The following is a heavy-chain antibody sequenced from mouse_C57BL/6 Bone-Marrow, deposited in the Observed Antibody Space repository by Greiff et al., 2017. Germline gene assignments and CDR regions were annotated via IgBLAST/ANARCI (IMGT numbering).Heavy chain of an antibody. CDR1: GCTFTDYY. Sequence: VQLQQSGPVLVKPGASVKMSCKASGCTFTDYYMNWVKQSHGKSLEWIGVINPYNGGTSYNQKFKGKATLTVDKSSSTAYMELNSLTSEDSAVYYCARLVLLAWFAYWGQGTLVTVSA. V-gene: IGHV1-19*01. D-gene: IGHD2-1*01. CDR3: ARLVLLAWFAY. J-gene: IGHJ3*01. CDR2: INPYNGGT.